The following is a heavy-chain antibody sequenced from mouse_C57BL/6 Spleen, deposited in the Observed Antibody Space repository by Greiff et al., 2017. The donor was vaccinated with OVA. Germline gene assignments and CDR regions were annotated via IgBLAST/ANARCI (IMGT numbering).Heavy chain of an antibody. CDR3: ARNRYDYDGAWFAY. J-gene: IGHJ3*01. V-gene: IGHV1-55*01. CDR1: GYTFTSYW. D-gene: IGHD2-4*01. CDR2: IYPGSGST. Sequence: VKLQQPGAELVKPGASVKMSCKASGYTFTSYWITWVKQRPGQGLEWIGDIYPGSGSTNYNEKFKSKATLTVDTSSSTAYMQLSSLTSEDSAVYYCARNRYDYDGAWFAYWGQGTLVTVSA.